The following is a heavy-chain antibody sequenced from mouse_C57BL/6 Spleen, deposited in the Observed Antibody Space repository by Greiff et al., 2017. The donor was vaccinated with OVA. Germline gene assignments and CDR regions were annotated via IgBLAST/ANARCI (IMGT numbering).Heavy chain of an antibody. CDR1: GYTFTSYW. D-gene: IGHD1-1*01. Sequence: VQLQQPGAELVKPGASVKLSCKASGYTFTSYWMHWVKQRPGQGLEWIGMIHPNSGSTNYNEKFKSKATLTVDKSSSTAYMQLSSLTSEDSAVYYCAGNLLLRYPFAYWGQGTLVTVSA. V-gene: IGHV1-64*01. CDR3: AGNLLLRYPFAY. CDR2: IHPNSGST. J-gene: IGHJ3*01.